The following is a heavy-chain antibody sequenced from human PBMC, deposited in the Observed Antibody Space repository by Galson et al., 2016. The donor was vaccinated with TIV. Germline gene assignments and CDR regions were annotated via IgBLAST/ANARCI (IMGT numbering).Heavy chain of an antibody. CDR3: ARDSATDNPGKNYYYYSGMNV. J-gene: IGHJ6*02. V-gene: IGHV3-33*08. CDR1: GFIFTSYW. Sequence: SLRLSCAASGFIFTSYWMTWVRQALGKGLEWVAVIWYDGSKEYYVDSVKGRFTISRDNSKSTLYLQMNSLRADDTGVYYCARDSATDNPGKNYYYYSGMNVWGQGTTVTVSS. CDR2: IWYDGSKE. D-gene: IGHD5-24*01.